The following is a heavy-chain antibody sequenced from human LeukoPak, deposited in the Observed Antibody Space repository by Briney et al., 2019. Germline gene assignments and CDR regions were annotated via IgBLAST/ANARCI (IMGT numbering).Heavy chain of an antibody. J-gene: IGHJ5*01. D-gene: IGHD3-22*01. V-gene: IGHV1-46*01. Sequence: ASVKVSCKASGYTFTGYYMHWVRQAPGQGLEWMGVINPTGSSTNYAEKFQGRDTMTRDTSTSTAYMELSSLRSEDTAVYYCAVDPYYYDSGWFDFWGQGTLVIVSS. CDR2: INPTGSST. CDR3: AVDPYYYDSGWFDF. CDR1: GYTFTGYY.